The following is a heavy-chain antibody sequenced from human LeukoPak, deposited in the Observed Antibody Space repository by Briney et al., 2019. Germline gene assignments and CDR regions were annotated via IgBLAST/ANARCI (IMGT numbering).Heavy chain of an antibody. Sequence: ASVKVSCKASGYTFTSYYMHWVRQAPGQGLEWMGIINPSGGSTSYAQKFQDRVTMTRDTSTSTVYMELSSLRSEDTAVYYCARDSLVVVAATRGGYYYGMDVWGQGTTVTVSS. CDR3: ARDSLVVVAATRGGYYYGMDV. J-gene: IGHJ6*02. V-gene: IGHV1-46*01. CDR1: GYTFTSYY. D-gene: IGHD2-15*01. CDR2: INPSGGST.